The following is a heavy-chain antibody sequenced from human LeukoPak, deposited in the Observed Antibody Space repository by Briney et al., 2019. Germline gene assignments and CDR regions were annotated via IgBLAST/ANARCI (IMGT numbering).Heavy chain of an antibody. Sequence: VGLLRLTFVRSGFTCDDYGMSWVGHAPGKELEWVSGINWNGGSTGYADSVKGRFTISRDNAKNSLYLQMSSLRAEDTALYYCARGGSSSWWFDPWGQGTLVTVSS. CDR3: ARGGSSSWWFDP. CDR1: GFTCDDYG. V-gene: IGHV3-20*03. CDR2: INWNGGST. D-gene: IGHD6-6*01. J-gene: IGHJ5*02.